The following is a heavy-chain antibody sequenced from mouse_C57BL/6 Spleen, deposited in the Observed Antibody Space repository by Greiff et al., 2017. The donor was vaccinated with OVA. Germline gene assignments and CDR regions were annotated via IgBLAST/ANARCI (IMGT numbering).Heavy chain of an antibody. J-gene: IGHJ2*01. D-gene: IGHD1-1*01. V-gene: IGHV1-82*01. CDR1: GYAFSSSW. Sequence: QVQLQQSGPELVKPGASVKISCKASGYAFSSSWMNWVKQRPGKGLEWIGRIYPGDGDTNYNGKFKGKATLTADKSSSTAYMQLSSLTSEGSAVYFCAKDGSSYGFDYWGQGTTLTVSS. CDR3: AKDGSSYGFDY. CDR2: IYPGDGDT.